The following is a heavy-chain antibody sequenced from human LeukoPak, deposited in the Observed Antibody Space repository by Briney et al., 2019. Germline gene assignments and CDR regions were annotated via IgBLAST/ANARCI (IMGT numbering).Heavy chain of an antibody. V-gene: IGHV3-23*01. CDR2: ISGSDGST. CDR3: AKVETSGGANCYALDY. J-gene: IGHJ4*02. CDR1: GFTFSSYA. Sequence: GGSLRLSCAASGFTFSSYAMTWVRQAPDKGLEWVSAISGSDGSTYYADSVKGRFTISRDDSQNTLYLQMNSLSAEDTVVYYCAKVETSGGANCYALDYWGQGTLVTVSS. D-gene: IGHD2-2*01.